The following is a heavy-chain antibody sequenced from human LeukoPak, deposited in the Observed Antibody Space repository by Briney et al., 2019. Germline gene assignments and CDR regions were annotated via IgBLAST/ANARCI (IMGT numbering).Heavy chain of an antibody. Sequence: GGSLRLSCAASRFTFSSYGMHWVRQAPGKGLEWVAYIQYDGSNEQYADSVKGRFSISRDSSKNILYLQMNSLRAEDTAVYYCAKDYYDSSGYADAFDIWGQGTMVTVSS. CDR3: AKDYYDSSGYADAFDI. CDR1: RFTFSSYG. D-gene: IGHD3-22*01. CDR2: IQYDGSNE. J-gene: IGHJ3*02. V-gene: IGHV3-30*02.